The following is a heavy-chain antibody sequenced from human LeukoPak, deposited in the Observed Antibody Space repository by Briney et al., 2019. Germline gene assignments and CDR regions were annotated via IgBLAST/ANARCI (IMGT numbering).Heavy chain of an antibody. CDR2: INPSGGST. Sequence: GASVKVSCKASRYTFTSYYMHWVRQAPGQGLEWMGIINPSGGSTSYAQKFQGRVTMTRDMSTSTVYMELSSLRSEDTAVYYCARVLRYCSGGNCYSGGLGYMDVWGKGTTVTISS. V-gene: IGHV1-46*01. CDR1: RYTFTSYY. D-gene: IGHD2-15*01. CDR3: ARVLRYCSGGNCYSGGLGYMDV. J-gene: IGHJ6*03.